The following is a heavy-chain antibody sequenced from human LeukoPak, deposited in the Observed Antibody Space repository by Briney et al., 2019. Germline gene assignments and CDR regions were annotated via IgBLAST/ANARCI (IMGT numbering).Heavy chain of an antibody. CDR3: ARVTAEGDYYMDA. CDR1: GGFFSGYY. CDR2: INHGGGT. J-gene: IGHJ6*03. V-gene: IGHV4-34*01. D-gene: IGHD3-16*01. Sequence: SETMSSTCAVYGGFFSGYYWWWIRMPPGKGLGWMGVINHGGGTKYSPSLKSRVTISVYTSKNQSSLKLSSVTASDTAVYYCARVTAEGDYYMDAWGKGATGTVSS.